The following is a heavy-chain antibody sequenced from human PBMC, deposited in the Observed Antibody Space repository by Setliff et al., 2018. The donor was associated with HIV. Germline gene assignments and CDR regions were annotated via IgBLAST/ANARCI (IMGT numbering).Heavy chain of an antibody. CDR1: GDTSSTYA. Sequence: ASVKVSCKASGDTSSTYAINWVRQAPGQGLEWMGQFIPILDITNYAQKFQGRVTITADKSTNTMYMEMTSLTSEDTAVYYCARDKGRPHYYDDTGSYRSDALDIWGQGTMVTVSS. CDR3: ARDKGRPHYYDDTGSYRSDALDI. CDR2: FIPILDIT. J-gene: IGHJ3*02. D-gene: IGHD3-22*01. V-gene: IGHV1-69*10.